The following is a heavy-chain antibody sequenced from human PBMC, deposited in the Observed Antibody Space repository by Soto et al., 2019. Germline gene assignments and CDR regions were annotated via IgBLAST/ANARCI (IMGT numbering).Heavy chain of an antibody. Sequence: ASVKVSCNASGYTFTSYYRHWVRHAPGQGLEWMGIINPSGGSTSYSQKFQDRVTMTRDTSTTTVYMELSSLRSEDTAVYYCARDRGEVLRYFDWPQGYGMDVWGQGTTVTVSS. D-gene: IGHD3-9*01. CDR1: GYTFTSYY. CDR3: ARDRGEVLRYFDWPQGYGMDV. CDR2: INPSGGST. J-gene: IGHJ6*02. V-gene: IGHV1-46*01.